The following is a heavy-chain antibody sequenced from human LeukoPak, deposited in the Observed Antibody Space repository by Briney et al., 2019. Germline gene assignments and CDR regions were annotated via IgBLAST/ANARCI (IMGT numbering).Heavy chain of an antibody. CDR1: GFTFCSHD. CDR3: ARGGPGYYLDY. Sequence: GGSLRLSCAASGFTFCSHDMHWVRQATGKGLEWVSTIGTAGDTYYPGSVKGRFTISRENAKNSLYLQMNILKAGDTAVYYCARGGPGYYLDYWGQGTLVTVSP. J-gene: IGHJ4*02. CDR2: IGTAGDT. V-gene: IGHV3-13*01.